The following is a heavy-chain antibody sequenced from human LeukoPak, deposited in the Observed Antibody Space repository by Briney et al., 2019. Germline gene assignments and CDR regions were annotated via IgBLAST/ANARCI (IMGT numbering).Heavy chain of an antibody. CDR1: GGSISSSSYY. CDR2: IYYSGST. J-gene: IGHJ4*02. D-gene: IGHD3-16*02. CDR3: ARDIMEFGGVIVSH. V-gene: IGHV4-39*07. Sequence: SETLSLTCTVSGGSISSSSYYWGWIRQPPGKGLEWIGSIYYSGSTYYNPSLKSRVTISVDTSKNQFSLKLSSVTAADTAVYYCARDIMEFGGVIVSHWGQGTLVTVSS.